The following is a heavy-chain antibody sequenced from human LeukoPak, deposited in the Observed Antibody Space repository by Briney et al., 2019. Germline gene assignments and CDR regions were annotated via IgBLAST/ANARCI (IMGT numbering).Heavy chain of an antibody. V-gene: IGHV1-2*04. D-gene: IGHD6-19*01. Sequence: GASVKVSCKASGYTFTGYYMHWVRQAPGQGLEWVGWINPNSGGTSYAQKFQGWVTMTRDTSISTAYMELSRLRSDDTAVYYCALGTVAGNRFQFDYWGQGTLVTVSS. CDR3: ALGTVAGNRFQFDY. CDR2: INPNSGGT. J-gene: IGHJ4*02. CDR1: GYTFTGYY.